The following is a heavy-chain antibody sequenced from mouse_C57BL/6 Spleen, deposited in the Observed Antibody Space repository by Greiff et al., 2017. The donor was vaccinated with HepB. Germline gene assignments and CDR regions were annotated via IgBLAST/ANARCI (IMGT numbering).Heavy chain of an antibody. CDR3: ARVLTERGWFAY. CDR2: ISDGGSYT. J-gene: IGHJ3*01. CDR1: GFTFSSYA. Sequence: EVKLMESGGGLVKPGGSLKLSCAASGFTFSSYAMSWVRQTPEKRLEWVETISDGGSYTYYPDNVKGRFTISRDNAKNNLYLQMSQLNSEDTAIYYCARVLTERGWFAYWGQGTLVTVSA. D-gene: IGHD4-1*01. V-gene: IGHV5-4*03.